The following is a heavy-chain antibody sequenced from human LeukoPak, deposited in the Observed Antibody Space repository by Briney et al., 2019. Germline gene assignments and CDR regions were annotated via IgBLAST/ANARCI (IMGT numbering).Heavy chain of an antibody. Sequence: GGSLRLSCAASGFTFSSYAMSWVRQAPGKGLEWVAYIQKDGSNEQYADAVKGRFRISRDSSKNILYLQMNSLRAEDTAVYYCAKDRCSNGIGCYYYYMDVWGKGTTVTISS. CDR2: IQKDGSNE. CDR1: GFTFSSYA. D-gene: IGHD2-8*01. V-gene: IGHV3-30*02. CDR3: AKDRCSNGIGCYYYYMDV. J-gene: IGHJ6*03.